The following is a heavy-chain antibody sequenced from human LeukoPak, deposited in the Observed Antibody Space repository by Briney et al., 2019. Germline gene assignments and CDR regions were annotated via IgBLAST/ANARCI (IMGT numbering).Heavy chain of an antibody. D-gene: IGHD2-8*01. CDR2: ISDSGDYT. V-gene: IGHV3-23*01. Sequence: PGGSLRLSCAGSGFTFSSYAMSWVRQAPGKGLEGGSAISDSGDYTYYADSVKGRFTISRDNSKNTLYLHVNSLRAEDTAVYYCAKDTSIGKYCTSGVCSPFDYWGQGTLVTVSS. J-gene: IGHJ4*02. CDR3: AKDTSIGKYCTSGVCSPFDY. CDR1: GFTFSSYA.